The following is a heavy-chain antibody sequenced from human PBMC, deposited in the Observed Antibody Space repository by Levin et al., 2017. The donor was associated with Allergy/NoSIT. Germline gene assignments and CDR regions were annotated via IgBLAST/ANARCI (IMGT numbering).Heavy chain of an antibody. J-gene: IGHJ4*02. D-gene: IGHD2-21*02. V-gene: IGHV3-33*01. CDR3: ARARTAYSGDWYPSALDN. CDR2: IWYDGRNK. Sequence: RGESLKISCAASGFTFSSYAMHWVRQAPGKGLEWVAVIWYDGRNKYYVDSVKGRFTVSRDNSKNTLYLQMYSLRAEDTAVYYCARARTAYSGDWYPSALDNWGQGTLVTVSS. CDR1: GFTFSSYA.